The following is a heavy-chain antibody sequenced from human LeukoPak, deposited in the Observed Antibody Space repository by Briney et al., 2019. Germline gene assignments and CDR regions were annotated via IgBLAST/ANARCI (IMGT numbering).Heavy chain of an antibody. Sequence: SETLSLTCAVSGYSISSGYYWGWIRQPPGKGLEWIGSIYHSGSTYYNPSLKSRVTISVDTSKNQFSLKLSSVTAADTAVYYCARDDYGDPYYFDYWGQGTLVTVSS. J-gene: IGHJ4*02. V-gene: IGHV4-38-2*02. CDR3: ARDDYGDPYYFDY. CDR2: IYHSGST. D-gene: IGHD4-17*01. CDR1: GYSISSGYY.